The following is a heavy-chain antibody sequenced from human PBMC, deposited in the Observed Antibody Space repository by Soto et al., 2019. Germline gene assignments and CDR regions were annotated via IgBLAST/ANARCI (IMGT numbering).Heavy chain of an antibody. CDR2: INPNSGGT. V-gene: IGHV1-2*04. CDR3: ARSQGYDFWSGYYSY. CDR1: GYTFTGYY. D-gene: IGHD3-3*01. Sequence: ASVKVSCKASGYTFTGYYMHWVRQAPGQGLEWMGWINPNSGGTNYAQKFQGWVTMTRDTSISTAYMELSRLRSDDTAVYYCARSQGYDFWSGYYSYWGQGTLVTVSS. J-gene: IGHJ4*02.